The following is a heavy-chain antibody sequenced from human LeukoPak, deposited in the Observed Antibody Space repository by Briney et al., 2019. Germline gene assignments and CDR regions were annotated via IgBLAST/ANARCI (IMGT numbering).Heavy chain of an antibody. Sequence: GGSLRLSCAASGFTFSSYWMHWVRQAPGKGLVSVSRINSDGSSTNYADSVKGRFTISRGNAKNTLYLQMNSLRPEDTAVYYCARGTMIGEYWGQGTLVTVSS. CDR1: GFTFSSYW. J-gene: IGHJ4*02. CDR3: ARGTMIGEY. V-gene: IGHV3-74*01. CDR2: INSDGSST. D-gene: IGHD3-10*02.